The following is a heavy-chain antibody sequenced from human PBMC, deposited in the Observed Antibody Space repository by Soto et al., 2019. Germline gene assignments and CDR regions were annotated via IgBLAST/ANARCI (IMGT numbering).Heavy chain of an antibody. D-gene: IGHD6-13*01. CDR1: GFTLSAYW. CDR2: INRDGSKQ. V-gene: IGHV3-7*05. J-gene: IGHJ3*02. Sequence: EVQLEESGGDLVQPGGFLRLSCAASGFTLSAYWMTWVRQAPGKWLEWVDNINRDGSKQSYLDSVRCRFTISRYNVGNSLYLQMDSLRADATALYYCARDVSPGSSSLYLDAFDIWGQGTMVTVSS. CDR3: ARDVSPGSSSLYLDAFDI.